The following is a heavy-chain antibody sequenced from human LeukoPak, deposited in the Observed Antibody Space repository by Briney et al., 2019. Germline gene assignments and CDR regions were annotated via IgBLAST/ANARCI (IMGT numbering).Heavy chain of an antibody. Sequence: SETLSLTCTVSGGSISSYYWGWIRQPAGKGLEWIGRIYTSGSTNYNPSLKSRVTMSVDTSKNQFSLKLSSVTAADTAVYYCARDARVQKWFGELLKTTTYYFDYWGQGTLVTVSS. CDR3: ARDARVQKWFGELLKTTTYYFDY. CDR1: GGSISSYY. CDR2: IYTSGST. V-gene: IGHV4-4*07. J-gene: IGHJ4*02. D-gene: IGHD3-10*01.